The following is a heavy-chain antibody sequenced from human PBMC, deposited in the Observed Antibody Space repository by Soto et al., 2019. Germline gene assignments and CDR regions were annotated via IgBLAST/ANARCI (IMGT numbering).Heavy chain of an antibody. CDR3: ARALRIFGVDTVFDI. Sequence: QVQLVQSGAEVKKPGSSVKVSCKASGGTFSSYTINWVRQAPGQGLEWMGSIIPLFDTPTYAQKFQDTVTISADESTSTAYMELSSLKSDDTAVFYCARALRIFGVDTVFDIWGQGTVVTVSS. CDR2: IIPLFDTP. J-gene: IGHJ3*02. V-gene: IGHV1-69*15. CDR1: GGTFSSYT. D-gene: IGHD3-3*01.